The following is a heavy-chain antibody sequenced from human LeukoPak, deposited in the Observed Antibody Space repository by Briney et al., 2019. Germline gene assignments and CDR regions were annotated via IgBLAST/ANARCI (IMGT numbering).Heavy chain of an antibody. CDR1: NYSISSGYY. CDR2: IYQSGST. CDR3: AREAEWASSWVDY. J-gene: IGHJ4*02. Sequence: SETPSLTCTVSNYSISSGYYWGWIRQPPGKGLEFIGSIYQSGSTYYNPSLESRVTISVDTSRNQFSLKLSSVTAADTAVYYCAREAEWASSWVDYWGQGTLVTVSS. V-gene: IGHV4-38-2*02. D-gene: IGHD6-13*01.